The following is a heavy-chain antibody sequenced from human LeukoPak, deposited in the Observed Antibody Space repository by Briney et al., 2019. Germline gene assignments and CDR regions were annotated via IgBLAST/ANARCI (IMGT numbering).Heavy chain of an antibody. CDR3: AREADTTTRYFDL. CDR2: VDHTGST. Sequence: SETLSLTCSVSDDSITMYYWTWIRQPPGKGLEWIGYVDHTGSTNFNPSLNGRVSISRDTTKNLFSLRLRSVTAADTAVYFCAREADTTTRYFDLWGRGTLVIVSS. D-gene: IGHD1-14*01. CDR1: DDSITMYY. J-gene: IGHJ2*01. V-gene: IGHV4-59*01.